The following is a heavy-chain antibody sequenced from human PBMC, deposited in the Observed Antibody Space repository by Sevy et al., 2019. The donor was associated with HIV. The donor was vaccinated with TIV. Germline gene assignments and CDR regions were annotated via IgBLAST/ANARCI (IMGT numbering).Heavy chain of an antibody. CDR3: TTDGYRSGGDWFDP. V-gene: IGHV3-15*01. Sequence: GGSLRLSCAASGFTFSNAWMSWVRQAPGKGLEWVGRIKSKTDGGTTYYAAPVKGRFTISRDDSKNTLYLQMNSLKTEDTAVYYCTTDGYRSGGDWFDPWGQGTLVTVSS. CDR2: IKSKTDGGTT. J-gene: IGHJ5*02. CDR1: GFTFSNAW. D-gene: IGHD3-10*01.